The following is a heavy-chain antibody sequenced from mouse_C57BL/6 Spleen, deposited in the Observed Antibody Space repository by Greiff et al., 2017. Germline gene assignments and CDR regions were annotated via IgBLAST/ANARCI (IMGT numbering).Heavy chain of an antibody. J-gene: IGHJ1*03. Sequence: QVQLQQPGAELVKPGASVKLSCKASGYTFTSYWMHWVKQRPGQGLEWIGMIHPNSGSTNYNEKFKSKATLTVDKSSSTAYMQLSSLTSEDSAVYYCASWGYYYGSSYYWYFDVWGTGTTVTVSS. V-gene: IGHV1-64*01. D-gene: IGHD1-1*01. CDR1: GYTFTSYW. CDR3: ASWGYYYGSSYYWYFDV. CDR2: IHPNSGST.